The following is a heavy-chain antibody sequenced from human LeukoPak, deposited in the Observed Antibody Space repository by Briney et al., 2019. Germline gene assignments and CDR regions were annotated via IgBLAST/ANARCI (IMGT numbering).Heavy chain of an antibody. CDR3: ARGGDYGDLRYFDY. J-gene: IGHJ4*02. Sequence: SETLSLTCTVSGGSINNYYWSWIRQPPGKGLEWIGYIYYRGSTNYNPSLRSRVTFSVDTSKNQFSLKLNSVTAADTAVYYCARGGDYGDLRYFDYWGQGTLVTVSS. V-gene: IGHV4-59*01. D-gene: IGHD4-17*01. CDR1: GGSINNYY. CDR2: IYYRGST.